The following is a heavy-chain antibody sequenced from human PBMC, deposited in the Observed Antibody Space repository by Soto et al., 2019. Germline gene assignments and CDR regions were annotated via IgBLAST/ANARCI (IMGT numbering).Heavy chain of an antibody. Sequence: PGGSLRLACAASGFIFSTYTMNWVRQAPGKGLEWVSSISSSGNYIYYADSVKGRFTISRDHANNSLYLQMNSLRAEDTAVYYCAKVNPYACSGPFDSWGQGTLVTVSS. CDR3: AKVNPYACSGPFDS. CDR1: GFIFSTYT. J-gene: IGHJ4*02. D-gene: IGHD2-15*01. V-gene: IGHV3-21*01. CDR2: ISSSGNYI.